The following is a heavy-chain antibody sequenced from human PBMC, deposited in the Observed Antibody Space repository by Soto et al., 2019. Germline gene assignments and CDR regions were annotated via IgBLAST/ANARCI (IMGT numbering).Heavy chain of an antibody. CDR3: ARGGYYDNNWGKLRHYGLDV. Sequence: QVQLVQSGAEVKKPGASVKVSCKASGYTFIRYGITWVRQAPGQGPEWMGWISPYNDYTIYAQKVQGRVTMTTDTSTRTVYMELRSLKSDDTAVYYCARGGYYDNNWGKLRHYGLDVW. CDR2: ISPYNDYT. CDR1: GYTFIRYG. D-gene: IGHD3-16*01. V-gene: IGHV1-18*01. J-gene: IGHJ6*01.